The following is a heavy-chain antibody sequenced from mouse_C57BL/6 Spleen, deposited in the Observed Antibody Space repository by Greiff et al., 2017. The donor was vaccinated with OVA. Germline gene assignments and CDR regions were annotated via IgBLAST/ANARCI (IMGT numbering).Heavy chain of an antibody. D-gene: IGHD2-4*01. CDR3: ARGYYDYDTYFDV. Sequence: EVQLQQSGPELVKPGASVKISCKASGYTFTDYYMNWVKQSHGKSLEWIGDINPNNGGTSYNQKFKGKATLTVDNSSSTAYMELRSLTSEDSAVYYCARGYYDYDTYFDVWGTGTTVTVSS. V-gene: IGHV1-26*01. CDR2: INPNNGGT. J-gene: IGHJ1*03. CDR1: GYTFTDYY.